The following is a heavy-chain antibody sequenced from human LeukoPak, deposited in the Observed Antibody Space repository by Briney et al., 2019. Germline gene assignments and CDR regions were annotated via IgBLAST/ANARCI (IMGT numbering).Heavy chain of an antibody. J-gene: IGHJ3*02. CDR2: IDSSGSNI. V-gene: IGHV3-48*03. CDR3: AKAVRPPVAGSSAFDI. Sequence: PGGSLRLSCAASGFTFSSYEMNWVRQAPGKGLEWVSYIDSSGSNIHYADSVKGRFTISRDNAKNSLYLQMNSLRAEDMALYYCAKAVRPPVAGSSAFDIWGQGTMVTVSS. CDR1: GFTFSSYE. D-gene: IGHD6-19*01.